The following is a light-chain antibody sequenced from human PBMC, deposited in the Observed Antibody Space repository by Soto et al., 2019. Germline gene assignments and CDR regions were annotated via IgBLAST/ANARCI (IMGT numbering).Light chain of an antibody. J-gene: IGKJ3*01. V-gene: IGKV1-27*01. CDR3: QHYNNVPLI. CDR1: QDISNY. CDR2: TAF. Sequence: DIRMTQSPSSLSASVGDRVTITCRASQDISNYLTWYQQKPGKAPTLLIYTAFILESGVPSRFSGSGSGTDFTLTISSLQPEDVATYYCQHYNNVPLIFGPGTKVDIK.